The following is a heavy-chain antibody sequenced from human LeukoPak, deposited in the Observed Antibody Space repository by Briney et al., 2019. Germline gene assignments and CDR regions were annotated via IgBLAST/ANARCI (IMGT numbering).Heavy chain of an antibody. CDR3: ARTESGGILWFGELLPDY. CDR2: IYYSGST. Sequence: SETLSLTCTVSGGSISSSSYYWGWIRQPPGKGLEWIGSIYYSGSTYYNPSLKSRVTISVDTSKNQFSLKLSSVTAADTAVYYCARTESGGILWFGELLPDYWGQGTLVTVSS. D-gene: IGHD3-10*01. V-gene: IGHV4-39*07. J-gene: IGHJ4*02. CDR1: GGSISSSSYY.